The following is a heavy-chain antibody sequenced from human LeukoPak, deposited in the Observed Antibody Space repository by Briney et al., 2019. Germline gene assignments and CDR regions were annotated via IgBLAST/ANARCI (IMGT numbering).Heavy chain of an antibody. V-gene: IGHV3-48*02. D-gene: IGHD2/OR15-2a*01. CDR2: ISSTSTTI. CDR1: GFTFSSYW. J-gene: IGHJ5*02. Sequence: GGSLRLSCAASGFTFSSYWMSWVRQTPGKGLEWVSYISSTSTTIYYTDFVRGRFTVSRDNANNSLFLQMNSLRDEDTAVYYCAREEYQRGWFGPWGQGTLVTVSS. CDR3: AREEYQRGWFGP.